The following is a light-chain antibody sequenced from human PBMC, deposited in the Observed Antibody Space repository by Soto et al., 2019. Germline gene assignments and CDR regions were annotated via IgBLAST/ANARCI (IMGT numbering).Light chain of an antibody. CDR1: SSNIGAGYD. V-gene: IGLV1-40*01. Sequence: QSVLTQPPSVSGAPGLRVTISCSGSSSNIGAGYDVHWYQQLPGTAPRLLIYVSRNRPSGVPDRFSGSKSGTSASLAITGLQTDDEADYYCQSYDSSLRLAVFGGGTKLTVL. CDR3: QSYDSSLRLAV. J-gene: IGLJ3*02. CDR2: VSR.